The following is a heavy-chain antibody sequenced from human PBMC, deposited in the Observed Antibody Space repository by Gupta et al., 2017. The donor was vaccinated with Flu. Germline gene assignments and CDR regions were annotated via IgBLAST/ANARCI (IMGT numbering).Heavy chain of an antibody. CDR1: GDSSPSNSAA. Sequence: QVQLQQSGPGLVKPSQTLSLTCAISGDSSPSNSAAWHWIRQSPSRGLEWLGRTYYRSKWYNDYAVSVKSRITINPDTSKNQFSLQLNSVTPEDTAVYYCARDSSSWYGYYYYYGMDVWGQGTTVTVSS. CDR2: TYYRSKWYN. CDR3: ARDSSSWYGYYYYYGMDV. D-gene: IGHD6-13*01. J-gene: IGHJ6*02. V-gene: IGHV6-1*01.